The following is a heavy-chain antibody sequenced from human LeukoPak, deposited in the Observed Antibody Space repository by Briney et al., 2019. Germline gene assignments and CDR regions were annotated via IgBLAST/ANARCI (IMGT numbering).Heavy chain of an antibody. V-gene: IGHV3-7*01. J-gene: IGHJ3*01. D-gene: IGHD1-26*01. Sequence: PGGSLRLSCAASEFSLSTYWMAWVRQAPGKGLEWVANIKTDGSEKFSADSVEGRFTISRDNAKNSLFLQLNNLKAEDTAVYYCAREVGSPTVRSALDLWGRGTVVTVSS. CDR1: EFSLSTYW. CDR2: IKTDGSEK. CDR3: AREVGSPTVRSALDL.